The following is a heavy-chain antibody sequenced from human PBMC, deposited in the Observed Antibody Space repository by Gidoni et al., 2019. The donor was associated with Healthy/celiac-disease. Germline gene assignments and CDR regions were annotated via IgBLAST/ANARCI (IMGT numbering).Heavy chain of an antibody. CDR3: AKDPGELEYYYYYMDV. J-gene: IGHJ6*03. V-gene: IGHV3-30*18. CDR2: ISYDGSNK. CDR1: GFPFSSYG. Sequence: QVQLVESGGGVVQPGRSLRLSCAASGFPFSSYGMHWVRQAPGKGLGWVAVISYDGSNKYYADSVKGRFTISRDNSKNTLYLQMNSLRAEDTAVYYCAKDPGELEYYYYYMDVWGKGTTVTVSS. D-gene: IGHD1-1*01.